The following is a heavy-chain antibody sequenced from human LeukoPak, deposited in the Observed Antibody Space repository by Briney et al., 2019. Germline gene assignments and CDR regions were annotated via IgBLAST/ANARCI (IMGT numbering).Heavy chain of an antibody. Sequence: SETLSLICTVSGGSISSYYWSWIRQPAGKGLEWIGRIYTSGSTNYNPSLKSRVTMSVDTSKNQFSLKLSSVTAADTAVYYCAKGESYCSSTSCYTIHDYWGQGTLVTVSS. V-gene: IGHV4-4*07. CDR2: IYTSGST. J-gene: IGHJ4*02. CDR1: GGSISSYY. D-gene: IGHD2-2*02. CDR3: AKGESYCSSTSCYTIHDY.